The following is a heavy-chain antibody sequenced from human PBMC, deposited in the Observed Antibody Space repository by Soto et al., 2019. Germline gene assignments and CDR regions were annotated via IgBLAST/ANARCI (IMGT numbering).Heavy chain of an antibody. J-gene: IGHJ6*02. CDR2: INTGSNII. CDR3: ARDGSTETTNFHYAMDV. CDR1: GFTLSSYH. V-gene: IGHV3-48*03. D-gene: IGHD4-17*01. Sequence: PGGSLRLSCAASGFTLSSYHMDWVRQAPGKGLEWVSYINTGSNIIHYADSVKGRFTISRDNAKNSLYLQMDSLRAEDTAVYYCARDGSTETTNFHYAMDVWGQGTTVTVSS.